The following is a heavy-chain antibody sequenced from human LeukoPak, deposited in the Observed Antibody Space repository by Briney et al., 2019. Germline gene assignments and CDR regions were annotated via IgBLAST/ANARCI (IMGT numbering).Heavy chain of an antibody. J-gene: IGHJ4*02. CDR3: ARGRRGMAARRSQDY. CDR2: INHSGST. V-gene: IGHV4-34*01. D-gene: IGHD6-6*01. Sequence: GSLRLSCAASGFTFSSYAMSWIRQPPGKGLEWIGEINHSGSTNYNPSLKSRVTISVDTSKNQFSLKLSSVTAADTAVYYCARGRRGMAARRSQDYWGQGTLVTVSS. CDR1: GFTFSSYA.